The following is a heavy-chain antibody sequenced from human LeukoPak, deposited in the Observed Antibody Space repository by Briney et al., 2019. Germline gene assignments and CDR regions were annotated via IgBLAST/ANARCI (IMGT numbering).Heavy chain of an antibody. CDR1: GYTFTSYG. CDR2: ISAYNGNT. Sequence: ASVKVSCKASGYTFTSYGISWVRQAPGQGLEWMGWISAYNGNTDYAQKLQGRVTMTTDTSTSTAYMELRSLRSDDTAVYYCARDQIQLWLGDYWGQGTLVTVSS. CDR3: ARDQIQLWLGDY. V-gene: IGHV1-18*04. J-gene: IGHJ4*02. D-gene: IGHD5-18*01.